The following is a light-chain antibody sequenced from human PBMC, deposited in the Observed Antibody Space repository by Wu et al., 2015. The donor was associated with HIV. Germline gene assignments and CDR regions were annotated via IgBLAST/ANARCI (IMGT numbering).Light chain of an antibody. CDR1: QDVNNY. J-gene: IGKJ4*01. CDR2: RTS. V-gene: IGKV1-8*01. CDR3: LQYNYLPPLT. Sequence: RVTQSPASLSAFAGDRVTITCRSSQDVNNYLAWYQQKPGKAPKLLIYRTSILQTGVPSRFSGGVSGADFTLTIDSLQSEDVATYHCLQYNYLPPLTFGGGPR.